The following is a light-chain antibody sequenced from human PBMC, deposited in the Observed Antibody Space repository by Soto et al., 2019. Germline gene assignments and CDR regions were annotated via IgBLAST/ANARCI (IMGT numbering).Light chain of an antibody. J-gene: IGLJ3*02. CDR1: SGSVSTSYY. V-gene: IGLV8-61*01. CDR3: VLYMGSGIWV. Sequence: QTVVPQEPSLSVSPGGTVTLTCGLNSGSVSTSYYPSWYQQTPGQAPRTLIYSTNSRSSGVPNRFSGSILGNKAALTITGAQADDECDYYCVLYMGSGIWVFGGGTKLTVL. CDR2: STN.